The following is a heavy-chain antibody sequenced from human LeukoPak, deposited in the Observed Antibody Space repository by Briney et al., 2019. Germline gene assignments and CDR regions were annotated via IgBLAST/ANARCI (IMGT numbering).Heavy chain of an antibody. V-gene: IGHV3-21*01. D-gene: IGHD6-19*01. CDR1: GFTFSSYW. J-gene: IGHJ5*02. CDR2: ISSSSSYI. CDR3: ARDPRYSSGWYRGGNWFDP. Sequence: GGSLRLSCAASGFTFSSYWMHWVRQAPGKGLEWASSISSSSSYIYYADSVKGRFTISRDNAKNSLYLQMNSLRAEDTAVYYCARDPRYSSGWYRGGNWFDPWGQGTLVTVSS.